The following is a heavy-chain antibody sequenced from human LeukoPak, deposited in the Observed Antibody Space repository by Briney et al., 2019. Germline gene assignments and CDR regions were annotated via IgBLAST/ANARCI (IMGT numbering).Heavy chain of an antibody. V-gene: IGHV3-72*01. D-gene: IGHD3-10*01. CDR3: ARGVPYRSFDY. Sequence: PGGSLRLSCAASGFTFSDHYMDWVRQVPGKGLEWIGRIRNKPNGYTTEYAASVRGRFTISRDDSKNLLFLQMNNLEDDDTAVYFCARGVPYRSFDYWGQGTLVTVSS. CDR1: GFTFSDHY. J-gene: IGHJ4*02. CDR2: IRNKPNGYTT.